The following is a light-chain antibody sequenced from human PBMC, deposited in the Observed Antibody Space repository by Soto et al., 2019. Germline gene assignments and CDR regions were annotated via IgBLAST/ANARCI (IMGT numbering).Light chain of an antibody. CDR3: VLYMGSGVWV. CDR2: STN. V-gene: IGLV8-61*01. Sequence: QTVVTQEPSFSVSPGGTVTLTCGLSSGSVSTSYYPSWYQQTPGQAPRTLIYSTNTRSSGVPDRFSGSILGNKAALTITGAPEDDEYYYYCVLYMGSGVWVFGGGTKLTVL. J-gene: IGLJ3*02. CDR1: SGSVSTSYY.